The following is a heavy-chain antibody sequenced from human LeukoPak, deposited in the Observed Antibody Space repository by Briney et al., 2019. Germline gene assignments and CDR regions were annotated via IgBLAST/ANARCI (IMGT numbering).Heavy chain of an antibody. CDR3: AKGHNYGSGSLDY. CDR2: ISNNGGYT. Sequence: PEGSLRLSCAASGSTFSNYWISWVRQAPGKGVEEGSAISNNGGYTYYAVSVEGRFTISRDTSKSTLYVQMNSLRAEDTAVYYSAKGHNYGSGSLDYGGQGTLVTASS. CDR1: GSTFSNYW. V-gene: IGHV3-23*01. D-gene: IGHD3-10*01. J-gene: IGHJ4*02.